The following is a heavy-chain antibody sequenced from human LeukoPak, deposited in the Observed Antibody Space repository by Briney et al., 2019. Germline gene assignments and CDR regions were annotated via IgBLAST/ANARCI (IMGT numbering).Heavy chain of an antibody. Sequence: NPSETLSLTCAVSEMSFSAYYWNWIRQSPGKGLEWIGEINYGGSTKYTPSLEGRGTILIDTSKNQFSLKLTSVTAADTAVYYCARGFPPGSGSRGSHAFDVWDQGTMVTVSS. CDR1: EMSFSAYY. CDR3: ARGFPPGSGSRGSHAFDV. D-gene: IGHD6-19*01. CDR2: INYGGST. J-gene: IGHJ3*01. V-gene: IGHV4-34*01.